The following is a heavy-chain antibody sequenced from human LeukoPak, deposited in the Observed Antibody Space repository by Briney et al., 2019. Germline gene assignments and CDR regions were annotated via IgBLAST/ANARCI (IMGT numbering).Heavy chain of an antibody. J-gene: IGHJ6*03. D-gene: IGHD3-10*01. Sequence: SVKVSCRASGYTFTSYYMDWVRQAPGQGLEWMGGIIPIFGSANYAQKFQGRVTTTADESTSTAYMELSSLRSEDTAVYFCARGVSSGTYYKSHYYYYMDVWGKGTSVTISS. V-gene: IGHV1-69*13. CDR1: GYTFTSYY. CDR3: ARGVSSGTYYKSHYYYYMDV. CDR2: IIPIFGSA.